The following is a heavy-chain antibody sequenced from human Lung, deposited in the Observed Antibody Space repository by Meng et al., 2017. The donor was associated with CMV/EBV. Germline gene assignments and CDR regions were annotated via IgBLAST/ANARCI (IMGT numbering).Heavy chain of an antibody. J-gene: IGHJ6*02. D-gene: IGHD3-16*01. CDR1: GFTFSSYE. Sequence: GXSLKISCAASGFTFSSYEMNWVRQAPGKGLEWVSYISSSGSTIYYADSVKGRFTISRDNAKNSLYVQMNSLRAEDTAVYYCARGFGEPSMDVWGQGTTVTVSS. CDR3: ARGFGEPSMDV. CDR2: ISSSGSTI. V-gene: IGHV3-48*03.